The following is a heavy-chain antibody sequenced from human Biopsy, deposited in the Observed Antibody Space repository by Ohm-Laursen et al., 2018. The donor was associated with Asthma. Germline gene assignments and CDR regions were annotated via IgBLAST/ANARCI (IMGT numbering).Heavy chain of an antibody. CDR1: GGSMTPTSHY. V-gene: IGHV4-39*01. J-gene: IGHJ6*02. Sequence: TLSLTCPVSGGSMTPTSHYWDWIRQAPGKGLEWIGYISYGGKISYNPSLKNRVTITRDTSKNHFSLRLTSETAADTAVYFCARRITIFGVVQKDHGMDVWGRGTTATVSS. D-gene: IGHD3-3*01. CDR3: ARRITIFGVVQKDHGMDV. CDR2: ISYGGKI.